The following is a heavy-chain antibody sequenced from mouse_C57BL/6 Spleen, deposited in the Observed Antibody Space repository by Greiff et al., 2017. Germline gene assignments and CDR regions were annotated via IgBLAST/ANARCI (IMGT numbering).Heavy chain of an antibody. D-gene: IGHD1-1*01. CDR3: TTLYYYCSGTLFDY. Sequence: VQLQQSGAALVRPGASVKLSCTASGFNIKDDYMHWVKQSPEQGLGWIGWIDPEIGDTEYASQFQGRATISADTSSNTAYLQLSSLTSEDTAVYYCTTLYYYCSGTLFDYWGQGTPVTVSA. J-gene: IGHJ3*01. CDR2: IDPEIGDT. V-gene: IGHV14-4*01. CDR1: GFNIKDDY.